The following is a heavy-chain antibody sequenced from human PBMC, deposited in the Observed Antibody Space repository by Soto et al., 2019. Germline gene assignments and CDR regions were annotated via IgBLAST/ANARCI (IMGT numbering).Heavy chain of an antibody. CDR1: GGSISSGGYY. J-gene: IGHJ4*02. CDR2: IYYSGST. V-gene: IGHV4-31*03. CDR3: ARSGEEFTMVRGVIKAYYFDY. Sequence: SETRSLTCTISGGSISSGGYYWSWIRQHPGKGLEWIGYIYYSGSTYYNPSLKSRVTISVDTSKNQFSLKLSSVTAADTAVYYCARSGEEFTMVRGVIKAYYFDYWGQGTLVTVSS. D-gene: IGHD3-10*01.